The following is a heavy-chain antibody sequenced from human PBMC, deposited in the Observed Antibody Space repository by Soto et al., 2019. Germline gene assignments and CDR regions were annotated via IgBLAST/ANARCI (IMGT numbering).Heavy chain of an antibody. CDR3: ASYSGYGAGFDY. V-gene: IGHV4-59*01. CDR2: IYYSGST. J-gene: IGHJ4*02. D-gene: IGHD5-12*01. Sequence: QVQLQESGPGLVKPSETLSLTCTVSGGSISSYYWSWIRQPPGKGLEWIGYIYYSGSTNYNPSLKSRVTISVDTSKNQFSLKLSSVTAADTAVYYCASYSGYGAGFDYWGQGTLVTVSS. CDR1: GGSISSYY.